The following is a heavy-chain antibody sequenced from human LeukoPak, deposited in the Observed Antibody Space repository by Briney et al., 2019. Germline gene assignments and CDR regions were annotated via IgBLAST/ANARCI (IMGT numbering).Heavy chain of an antibody. CDR1: GGSISSYY. Sequence: SETLSLTCTVSGGSISSYYWSWIRQPAGKGLEWIGRIYTSGSTNYNPSLKSRVTMSVDTSKNQFSLKLSSVTAADTAVYYCARAYYYDSSGCWPDAFDIWGQGTMVTVSS. CDR2: IYTSGST. V-gene: IGHV4-4*07. J-gene: IGHJ3*02. CDR3: ARAYYYDSSGCWPDAFDI. D-gene: IGHD3-22*01.